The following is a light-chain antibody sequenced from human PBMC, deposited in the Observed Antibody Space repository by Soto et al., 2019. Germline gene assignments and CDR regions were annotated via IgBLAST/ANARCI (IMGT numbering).Light chain of an antibody. CDR1: QTVSSSY. V-gene: IGKV3-20*01. CDR3: QQYGSSPRT. CDR2: GTS. Sequence: EIVVTQSPGTLSLSPGERATLSCRASQTVSSSYLAWYQQKPGQAPRLLIYGTSSRATGIPDRFSGSGSGTDFTLTISRREPEDFAVYYCQQYGSSPRTLGQGTKLEIK. J-gene: IGKJ2*01.